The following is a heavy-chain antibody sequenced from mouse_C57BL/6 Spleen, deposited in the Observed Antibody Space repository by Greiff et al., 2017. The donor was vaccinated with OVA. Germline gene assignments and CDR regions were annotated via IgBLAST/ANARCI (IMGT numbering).Heavy chain of an antibody. CDR3: ARSGNYYAMDY. Sequence: QVQLQQSGAELARPGASVKLSCKASGYTFTNYGISWVKQRTGQGLEWIGEIYPRSGNTYYNEKFKGKATLTADKSSSTAYMELRSLTSEDSAVYFCARSGNYYAMDYWGQGTSVTVSS. CDR1: GYTFTNYG. CDR2: IYPRSGNT. J-gene: IGHJ4*01. V-gene: IGHV1-81*01.